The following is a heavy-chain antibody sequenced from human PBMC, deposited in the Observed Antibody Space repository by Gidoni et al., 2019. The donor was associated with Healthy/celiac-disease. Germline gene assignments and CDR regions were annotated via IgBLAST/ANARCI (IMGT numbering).Heavy chain of an antibody. D-gene: IGHD3-22*01. J-gene: IGHJ6*02. Sequence: QVQLVESGGGVVPPGRSLRHSCQAYRFTFSSYGLHWVRQAPGKGLEWVAVISYDGSNKYYADSVKGRFTISRDNSKNTLYLQMNSLRAEDTAVYYCAKDAYYDSSGYYPYYYYGMDVWGQGTTVTVSS. CDR1: RFTFSSYG. CDR2: ISYDGSNK. V-gene: IGHV3-30*18. CDR3: AKDAYYDSSGYYPYYYYGMDV.